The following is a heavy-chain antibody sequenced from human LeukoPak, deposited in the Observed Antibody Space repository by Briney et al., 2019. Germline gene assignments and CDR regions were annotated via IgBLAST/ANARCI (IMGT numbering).Heavy chain of an antibody. J-gene: IGHJ3*02. V-gene: IGHV3-11*04. D-gene: IGHD3-3*01. CDR2: ISSSGSTI. CDR1: GFTFSDYY. Sequence: GGSLRLSCAASGFTFSDYYMSWIRQAPGKGLEWVSYISSSGSTIYYADSVKGRFIISRDNAKNSLYLQMDSLRAEDTAVYYCARNFRVLRFLEWYDAFDIWGQGTMVTVSS. CDR3: ARNFRVLRFLEWYDAFDI.